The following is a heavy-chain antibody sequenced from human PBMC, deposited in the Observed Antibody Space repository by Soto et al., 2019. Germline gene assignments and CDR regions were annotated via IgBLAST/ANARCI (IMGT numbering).Heavy chain of an antibody. J-gene: IGHJ6*02. Sequence: QPGGSLRLSCAASGFTFSSYGMHWVRQAPGKGLEWVAVIWYDGSNKYYADSVKGRFTISRDNSRNTLYLQMNSLRAEDTAVYYCARGLLWFGEFYYYGMDVWGQGTTGTVS. CDR3: ARGLLWFGEFYYYGMDV. D-gene: IGHD3-10*01. CDR1: GFTFSSYG. CDR2: IWYDGSNK. V-gene: IGHV3-33*01.